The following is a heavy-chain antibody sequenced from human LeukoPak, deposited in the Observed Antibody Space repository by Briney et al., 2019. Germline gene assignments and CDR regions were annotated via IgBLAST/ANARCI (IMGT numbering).Heavy chain of an antibody. V-gene: IGHV3-23*01. J-gene: IGHJ4*02. D-gene: IGHD6-6*01. CDR3: AKVTWESRPPDCNS. CDR2: IRGSGDTA. CDR1: GFTFSDYY. Sequence: GGSLRLSCAASGFTFSDYYMSWIRQAPGKGLEWVSAIRGSGDTALYADSVKGRFTISRDNFKNIVYLEMNSLRAEDTATYYCAKVTWESRPPDCNSWGPGTLVTVSS.